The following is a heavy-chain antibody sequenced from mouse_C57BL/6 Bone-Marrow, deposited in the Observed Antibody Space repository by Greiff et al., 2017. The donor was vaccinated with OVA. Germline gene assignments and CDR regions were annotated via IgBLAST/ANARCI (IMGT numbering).Heavy chain of an antibody. J-gene: IGHJ3*01. Sequence: VQLQQSGAELARPGASVKMSCKASGYTFTSYTMHWVKQRPGQGLEWIGYVNPSSGYTKYNQKFKDKATLTADKSSSTAYMQLSSLTSEDSAVYYCAREDGNWFAYWGQGTLVTVSA. CDR3: AREDGNWFAY. CDR1: GYTFTSYT. V-gene: IGHV1-4*01. CDR2: VNPSSGYT. D-gene: IGHD2-1*01.